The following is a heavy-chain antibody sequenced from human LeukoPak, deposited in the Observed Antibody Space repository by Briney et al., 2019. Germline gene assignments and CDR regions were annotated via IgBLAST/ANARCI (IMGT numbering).Heavy chain of an antibody. D-gene: IGHD2-15*01. Sequence: GSLRLSCAASGFTVSSNYMSWVRPAPGKGLEWVSVIYSGGSTYYADSVKGRFTISRDNSKNTPYLQMNSLRAEDTAVYYCASHGGRRYCSGGSCYRWFDPWGQGTLVTVSS. V-gene: IGHV3-53*01. CDR2: IYSGGST. J-gene: IGHJ5*02. CDR1: GFTVSSNY. CDR3: ASHGGRRYCSGGSCYRWFDP.